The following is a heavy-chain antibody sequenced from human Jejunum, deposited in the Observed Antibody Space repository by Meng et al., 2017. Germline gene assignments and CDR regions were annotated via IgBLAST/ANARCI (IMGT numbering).Heavy chain of an antibody. D-gene: IGHD3-16*01. CDR2: IDEGGSGR. CDR1: GFTFSDYE. V-gene: IGHV3-48*03. CDR3: AREWGSEVAMDV. J-gene: IGHJ6*02. Sequence: GESLKISCEASGFTFSDYEMNWVRQAPGKGLEWVSYIDEGGSGRYYADAVRGRFTVSRDNAKNSLFLEMTSLRVEDTAFYYCAREWGSEVAMDVWGQGTTVTVPS.